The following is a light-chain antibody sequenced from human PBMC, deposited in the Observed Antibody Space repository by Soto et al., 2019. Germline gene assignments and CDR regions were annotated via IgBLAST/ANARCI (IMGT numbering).Light chain of an antibody. J-gene: IGKJ2*03. CDR1: QSVSSNY. CDR2: ATS. V-gene: IGKV3-20*01. CDR3: QQYGNSPRYS. Sequence: EIVLTQSPGTLSLSLGERATLSCRASQSVSSNYLAWYQQKPGQAPRLLIYATSSRATGIPDRFSGSGSGTDFTPTISRLEPEDFAVYSCQQYGNSPRYSFGQGTKLEIK.